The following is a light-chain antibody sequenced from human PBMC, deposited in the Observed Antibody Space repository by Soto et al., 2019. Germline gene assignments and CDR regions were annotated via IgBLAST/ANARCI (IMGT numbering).Light chain of an antibody. CDR1: GSVSSN. J-gene: IGKJ1*01. CDR2: GAS. Sequence: EIVMTQTPATLSVSPGGRATFSCGASGSVSSNLARYHQKPSQAPRLPSHGASTRASGIPARFSGSGSGTEFTLAICSLQSEDFAVCYCQQYNYCPPWTCGQGTKVDIK. V-gene: IGKV3-15*01. CDR3: QQYNYCPPWT.